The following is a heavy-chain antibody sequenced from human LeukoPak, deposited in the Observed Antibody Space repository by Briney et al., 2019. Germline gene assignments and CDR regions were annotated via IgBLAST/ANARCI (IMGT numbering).Heavy chain of an antibody. J-gene: IGHJ4*02. D-gene: IGHD6-19*01. Sequence: PGGSLRLSCAASGFTLSSYAMSWVRQAPGKGLEWVSYISSSGSTIYYADSVKGRFTISRDNAKNSLYLQMNSLSAEDTAVYYCAKSRARSEGSSGSIDYWGQGTLVTVSS. CDR2: ISSSGSTI. V-gene: IGHV3-48*04. CDR3: AKSRARSEGSSGSIDY. CDR1: GFTLSSYA.